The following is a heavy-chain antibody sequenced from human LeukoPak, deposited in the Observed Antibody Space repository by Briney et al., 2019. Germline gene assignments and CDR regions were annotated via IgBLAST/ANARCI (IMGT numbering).Heavy chain of an antibody. Sequence: GGSLRLSCAASGFTFSSYSMNWVRQAPGKGLEWVSSISSSSSYIYYADSVKGRFTISRDNAKNSLYLQMNSLRAEDTAVYYCAKTIAAAGTLDFDYWGQATLVTVSS. J-gene: IGHJ4*02. D-gene: IGHD6-13*01. CDR1: GFTFSSYS. CDR2: ISSSSSYI. V-gene: IGHV3-21*01. CDR3: AKTIAAAGTLDFDY.